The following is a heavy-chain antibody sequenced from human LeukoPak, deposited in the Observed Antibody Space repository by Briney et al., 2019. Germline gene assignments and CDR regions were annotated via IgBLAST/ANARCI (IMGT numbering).Heavy chain of an antibody. V-gene: IGHV4-59*01. D-gene: IGHD2-2*01. J-gene: IGHJ5*02. Sequence: SETLSLTCTVSGGSISSYYWSWIRQPPGKGLEWIGYIYYSGSTNYNPSLKSRVTISVATSKNQFPLKLSSVTAADTAVFYCARGYVVVPAARPRAWFDPWGQGTLVTVS. CDR2: IYYSGST. CDR3: ARGYVVVPAARPRAWFDP. CDR1: GGSISSYY.